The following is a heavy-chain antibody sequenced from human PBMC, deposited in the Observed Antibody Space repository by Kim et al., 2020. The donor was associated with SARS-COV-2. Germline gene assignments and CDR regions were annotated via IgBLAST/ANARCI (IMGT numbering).Heavy chain of an antibody. J-gene: IGHJ6*02. Sequence: SETLSLTCTVSGGSISSYYWSWIRQPPGKGLEWIGYIYYSGSTNYNPSLKSRVTISVDTSKNQFSLKLSSVTAADTAVYYCARDTSDYSNYELYHYYYGMDVWGQGTTVTVSS. CDR2: IYYSGST. D-gene: IGHD4-4*01. V-gene: IGHV4-59*13. CDR3: ARDTSDYSNYELYHYYYGMDV. CDR1: GGSISSYY.